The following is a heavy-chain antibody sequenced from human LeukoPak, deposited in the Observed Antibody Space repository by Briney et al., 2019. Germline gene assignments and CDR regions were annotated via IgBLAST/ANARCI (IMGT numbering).Heavy chain of an antibody. V-gene: IGHV4-61*02. D-gene: IGHD6-19*01. Sequence: PSETLSLTCTVSGGSISSGSYYWSWIRQPAGKGLEWIGRIYTSGSTNYNPSLKRRVTISVDTSKNQFSLKLSSVTAADTAVYYCARDKSGRPLGRGWVRYYYYMDVWGEGTTVTISS. CDR1: GGSISSGSYY. CDR3: ARDKSGRPLGRGWVRYYYYMDV. CDR2: IYTSGST. J-gene: IGHJ6*03.